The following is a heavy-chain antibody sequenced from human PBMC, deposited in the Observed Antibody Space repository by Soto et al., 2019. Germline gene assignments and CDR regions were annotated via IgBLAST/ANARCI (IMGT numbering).Heavy chain of an antibody. J-gene: IGHJ4*01. Sequence: PGGSLRLSCAAFGFTFSDHYMDWVRQAPGTGLEWVGRIRNKANSYTTEYAASVKGRFTISRDDSKNSLFLQMNSLKTEDTAVYYCSRAGILTTPYYFDYWGQGTLVAVSS. D-gene: IGHD4-4*01. CDR2: IRNKANSYTT. V-gene: IGHV3-72*01. CDR1: GFTFSDHY. CDR3: SRAGILTTPYYFDY.